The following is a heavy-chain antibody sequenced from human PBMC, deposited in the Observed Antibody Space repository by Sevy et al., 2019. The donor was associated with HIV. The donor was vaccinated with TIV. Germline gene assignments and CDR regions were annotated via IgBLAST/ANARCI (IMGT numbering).Heavy chain of an antibody. CDR2: ISSSSSTI. CDR1: GFTFSSYS. J-gene: IGHJ6*02. D-gene: IGHD2-2*01. V-gene: IGHV3-48*02. Sequence: GGSLRLSCAASGFTFSSYSMNWVRQAPGKGLEWVSYISSSSSTIYYADSVKGRFTISRDNAKNSLYLQMNSLRDEDTAVYYCARNSDGYCSSTSCYRWFYYGMDVWGQGTTVTVSS. CDR3: ARNSDGYCSSTSCYRWFYYGMDV.